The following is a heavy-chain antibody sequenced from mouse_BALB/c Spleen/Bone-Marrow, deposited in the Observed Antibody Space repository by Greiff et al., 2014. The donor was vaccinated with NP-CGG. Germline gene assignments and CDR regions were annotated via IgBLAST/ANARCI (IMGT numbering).Heavy chain of an antibody. CDR1: GYTFTNYW. V-gene: IGHV1-63*02. J-gene: IGHJ3*01. CDR2: IYCGGGYT. CDR3: AREGSY. Sequence: VQLQQPRQYLVCRLLLEKKNCKAAGYTFTNYWIGWIKQMPGHGLDWIGDIYCGGGYTNYNEKFKGKAPLTEDTSSNTTYMHLSSLTSEDSAIYYCAREGSYGGQGTLVTVSA.